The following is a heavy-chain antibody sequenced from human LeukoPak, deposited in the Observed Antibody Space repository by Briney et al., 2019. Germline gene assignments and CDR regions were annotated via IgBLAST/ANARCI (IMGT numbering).Heavy chain of an antibody. J-gene: IGHJ4*02. Sequence: GGSLSFSCAAFGFSFSTYWMHWVPQAQGKGLVWVSSINTDGSSTTYADSVKGRFTISRDNAKNTLYLQMNSLRADDTAVYYCARSGSGIDYWGQGTLVTVSS. D-gene: IGHD3-10*01. CDR2: INTDGSST. V-gene: IGHV3-74*01. CDR1: GFSFSTYW. CDR3: ARSGSGIDY.